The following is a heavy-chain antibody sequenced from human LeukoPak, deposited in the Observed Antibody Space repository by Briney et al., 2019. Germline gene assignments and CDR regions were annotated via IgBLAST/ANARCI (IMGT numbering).Heavy chain of an antibody. CDR2: IKSKSHGETT. CDR3: TRIGH. V-gene: IGHV3-49*04. Sequence: PGRSLRLSCTTSGFTFRDYAMSWVRQAPGKGLEWIGVIKSKSHGETTAYAASVKDRFTISRDDSKSIAYLQMNSLKTDDTAVYYCTRIGHWGQGTLVTVSS. J-gene: IGHJ4*02. CDR1: GFTFRDYA. D-gene: IGHD3-16*01.